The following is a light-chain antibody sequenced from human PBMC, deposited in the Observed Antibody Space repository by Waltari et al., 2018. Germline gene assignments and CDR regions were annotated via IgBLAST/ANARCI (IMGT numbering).Light chain of an antibody. CDR3: QQYYIIPYT. CDR1: QGISNS. V-gene: IGKV1-NL1*01. Sequence: DVQMTQSPSSLSASVGDRVNITCRASQGISNSLVWYQQKPGKVPKLLLSTTSTLQSGVPSRFSGSGSGTVFTLTISSLQPEDFATYYCQQYYIIPYTFGQGTNLEIK. J-gene: IGKJ2*01. CDR2: TTS.